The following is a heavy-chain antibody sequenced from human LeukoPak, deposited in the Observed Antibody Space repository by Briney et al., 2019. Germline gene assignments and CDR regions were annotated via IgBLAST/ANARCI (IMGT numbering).Heavy chain of an antibody. CDR1: GFTFSNAW. CDR2: IKSKTDGGTT. J-gene: IGHJ4*02. D-gene: IGHD3-3*01. CDR3: TTHHTYYDFWSGYRSDSGGYYFDC. Sequence: GGSLRLSCAASGFTFSNAWMSWVRQAPGKGLEWVGRIKSKTDGGTTDYAAPVKGRFNISRDDSKNTLYLQMNSLKTEDTAVYYCTTHHTYYDFWSGYRSDSGGYYFDCWGQGTLVTVSS. V-gene: IGHV3-15*01.